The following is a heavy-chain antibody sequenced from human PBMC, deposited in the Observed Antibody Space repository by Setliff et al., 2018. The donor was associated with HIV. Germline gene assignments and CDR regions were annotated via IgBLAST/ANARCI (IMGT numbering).Heavy chain of an antibody. CDR3: ARDRCDSVKCYLYNWFDP. D-gene: IGHD3-22*01. Sequence: ASVKVSCKASGYTFTSYALHWVRQAPGQRLEWMGWINAGNGHTQYSQKFRDRVTITRDTSADTVYMELSSLRSEDTAVYYCARDRCDSVKCYLYNWFDPWGQGTLVTVS. V-gene: IGHV1-3*01. CDR1: GYTFTSYA. J-gene: IGHJ5*02. CDR2: INAGNGHT.